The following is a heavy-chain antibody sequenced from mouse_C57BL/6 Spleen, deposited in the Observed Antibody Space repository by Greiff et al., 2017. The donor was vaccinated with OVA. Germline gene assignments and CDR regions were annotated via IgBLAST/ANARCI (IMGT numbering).Heavy chain of an antibody. V-gene: IGHV1-64*01. D-gene: IGHD2-4*01. CDR3: ARSPYDYDGYFDY. CDR1: GYTFTSYW. CDR2: IHPNSGST. Sequence: QVQLKQPGAELVKPGASVKLSCKASGYTFTSYWMHWVKQRPGQGLEWIGMIHPNSGSTNYNEKFKSKATLTVDKSSSTAYMQLSSLTSEDSAVYYCARSPYDYDGYFDYWGQGTTLTVSS. J-gene: IGHJ2*01.